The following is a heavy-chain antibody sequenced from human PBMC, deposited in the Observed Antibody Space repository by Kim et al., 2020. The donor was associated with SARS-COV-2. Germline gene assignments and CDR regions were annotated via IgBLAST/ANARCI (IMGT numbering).Heavy chain of an antibody. CDR3: TIPPWQQLAHY. D-gene: IGHD6-13*01. Sequence: AYAASVKGRSTNSRDDSKNTAYLQMNSLKTEDTAVYYCTIPPWQQLAHYWGQGTLVTVSS. V-gene: IGHV3-73*01. J-gene: IGHJ4*02.